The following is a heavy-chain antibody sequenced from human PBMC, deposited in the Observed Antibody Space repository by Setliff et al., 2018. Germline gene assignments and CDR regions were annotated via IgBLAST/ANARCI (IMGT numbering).Heavy chain of an antibody. CDR3: VRVKKEYSYGYGAYYNYMDV. CDR1: GITFSSFW. D-gene: IGHD5-18*01. Sequence: PGGSLRLSCGVSGITFSSFWMSWVRQAPGKGLEWVSSIGGSSADIYYADSVRGRFTISRDNAKNSLYLQMNSLKVEDTAVYYCVRVKKEYSYGYGAYYNYMDVWGEGTTVTVSS. CDR2: IGGSSADI. J-gene: IGHJ6*03. V-gene: IGHV3-21*01.